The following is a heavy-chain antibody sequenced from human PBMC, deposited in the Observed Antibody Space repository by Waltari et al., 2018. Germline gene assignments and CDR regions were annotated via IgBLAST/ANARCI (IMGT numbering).Heavy chain of an antibody. CDR1: GLTVSTNY. Sequence: EVQLVESGGGLIQAGGSLRLSCVASGLTVSTNYMNWVRQSPGKGLEWVSISYRGDTTYYTDSGRGRFTISRDNSKNTLYLQMNRLRAEDTAMYYCARGWGNYYYYMDVWGRGTTVTVSS. D-gene: IGHD3-16*01. CDR2: SYRGDTT. J-gene: IGHJ6*03. CDR3: ARGWGNYYYYMDV. V-gene: IGHV3-53*01.